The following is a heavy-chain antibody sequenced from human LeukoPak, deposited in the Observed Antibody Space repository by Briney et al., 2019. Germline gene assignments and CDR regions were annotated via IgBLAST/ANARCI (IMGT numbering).Heavy chain of an antibody. CDR2: INHSGST. J-gene: IGHJ3*02. CDR3: AEGGLTWNDAFDI. V-gene: IGHV4-34*08. D-gene: IGHD3-16*01. CDR1: GFTFSSYT. Sequence: GSLRLSCAASGFTFSSYTMNWIRQPPGKGLEWIGEINHSGSTNYNPSLKSRVTISVDTSKNQFSLKLSSVTAADTAVYYCAEGGLTWNDAFDIWGQGTMVTVSS.